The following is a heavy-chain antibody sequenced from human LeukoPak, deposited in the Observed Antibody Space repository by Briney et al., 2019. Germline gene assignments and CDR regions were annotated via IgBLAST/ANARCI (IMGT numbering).Heavy chain of an antibody. D-gene: IGHD3-16*01. CDR3: ARDPYDYVWGSFLLVWPRGGAFDI. Sequence: ASVKVSCKASGYTFTSYAMNWVRQAPGQGLEWMGWINTNTGNPTYAQGFTGRFVFSLDTSVSTAYLQISSLKAEDTAVYYCARDPYDYVWGSFLLVWPRGGAFDIWGQGTMATVSS. CDR1: GYTFTSYA. J-gene: IGHJ3*02. CDR2: INTNTGNP. V-gene: IGHV7-4-1*02.